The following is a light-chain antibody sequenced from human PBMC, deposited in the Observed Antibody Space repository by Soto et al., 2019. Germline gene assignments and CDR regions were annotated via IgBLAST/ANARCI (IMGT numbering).Light chain of an antibody. Sequence: EILMTQSPASLSVSPGERAVLSCRATERIAGNLAWYQQRPGQSPRLLISGASTRATGVPARFSGSGSGTEFTLTISSLHSEDFAVYYCQQYKKWPRTFGQGTKLEIK. V-gene: IGKV3-15*01. J-gene: IGKJ2*01. CDR3: QQYKKWPRT. CDR1: ERIAGN. CDR2: GAS.